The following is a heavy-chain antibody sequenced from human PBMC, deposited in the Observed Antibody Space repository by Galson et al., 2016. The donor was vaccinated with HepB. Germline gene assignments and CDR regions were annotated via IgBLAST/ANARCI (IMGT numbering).Heavy chain of an antibody. CDR2: IYYSGST. Sequence: LVKPTQTLTLTCTFSGFSLTTNGMSVSWIRQPPGKGLEWIGYIYYSGSTNYSPSLKSRVTISVDTSKNQFSLKRSSVTAADTAVYYCARDQARMPIVQEVNAYDIWGQGKIVTVS. J-gene: IGHJ3*02. D-gene: IGHD1-26*01. CDR1: GFSLTTNGMS. V-gene: IGHV4-61*08. CDR3: ARDQARMPIVQEVNAYDI.